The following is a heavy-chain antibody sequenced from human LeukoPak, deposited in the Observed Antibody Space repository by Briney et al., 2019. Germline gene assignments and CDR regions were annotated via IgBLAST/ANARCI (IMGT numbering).Heavy chain of an antibody. D-gene: IGHD6-13*01. CDR3: ARGVYIAAAQYGY. J-gene: IGHJ4*02. V-gene: IGHV4-59*01. Sequence: SEALSLTCTVSGGSISSYYWSWIRQPPVKGLEWIGYIYYSGTTNYNPSLKSRVTISVDTSKNQFSLKLSSVTAADTAVYYCARGVYIAAAQYGYWGQGTLVTVSS. CDR1: GGSISSYY. CDR2: IYYSGTT.